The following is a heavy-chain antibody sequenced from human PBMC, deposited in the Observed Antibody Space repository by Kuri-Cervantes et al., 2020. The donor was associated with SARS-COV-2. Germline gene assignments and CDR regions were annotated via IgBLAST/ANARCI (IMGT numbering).Heavy chain of an antibody. Sequence: ASVKVSCKASGYTFTSYYMHWVRQAPGQGLEWMGIINPSGGNTSYAQKFQGRVTITADESTSTAYLDLSSLRPEDTAVYYCAAYLSSGGSWGMGFDPWGQGTPVTVSS. J-gene: IGHJ5*02. D-gene: IGHD2-15*01. CDR1: GYTFTSYY. V-gene: IGHV1-46*01. CDR3: AAYLSSGGSWGMGFDP. CDR2: INPSGGNT.